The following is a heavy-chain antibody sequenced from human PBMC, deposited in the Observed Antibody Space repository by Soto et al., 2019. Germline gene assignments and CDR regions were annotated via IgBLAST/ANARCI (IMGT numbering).Heavy chain of an antibody. D-gene: IGHD1-26*01. CDR3: ARLDIVGPTRPRDP. CDR2: ISYDGGNK. Sequence: PGGSLRRSCAASGFIFSTYAMQWVRQAPGKGLEWVAFISYDGGNKNYADSVKGRFTISRDNSKNTLYLQLNSLRVEDTGVYYCARLDIVGPTRPRDPWGQGTLVTVSS. J-gene: IGHJ5*02. CDR1: GFIFSTYA. V-gene: IGHV3-30-3*01.